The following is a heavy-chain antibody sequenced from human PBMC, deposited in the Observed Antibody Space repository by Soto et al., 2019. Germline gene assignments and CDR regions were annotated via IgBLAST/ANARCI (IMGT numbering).Heavy chain of an antibody. V-gene: IGHV3-30*18. CDR3: AKGPYSSPQNYYYYYGMDV. J-gene: IGHJ6*02. CDR2: ISYDGSNK. Sequence: GGSLRLSCAASGFTFSSYGMHWVRQSPGKGLEWVAVISYDGSNKYYADSVKGRFTISRDNSKNTLYLQMNSLRAEDTAVYYCAKGPYSSPQNYYYYYGMDVWGQGTTVTVSS. D-gene: IGHD6-13*01. CDR1: GFTFSSYG.